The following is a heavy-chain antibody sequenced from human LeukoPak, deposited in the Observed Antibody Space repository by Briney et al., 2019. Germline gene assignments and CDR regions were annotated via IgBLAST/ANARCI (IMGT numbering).Heavy chain of an antibody. J-gene: IGHJ3*02. V-gene: IGHV3-64*01. CDR2: ITGNGGTT. CDR3: AREVYSNYDFDTFDI. D-gene: IGHD4-11*01. CDR1: GFTFRSHA. Sequence: GGSLRLSCAASGFTFRSHAMHWVRQAPGKGLEYVSSITGNGGTTYYTNSVKGRFTISRDNSKNTLYLQMGSLRPEDMAVYYCAREVYSNYDFDTFDIWGQGTMVTVSS.